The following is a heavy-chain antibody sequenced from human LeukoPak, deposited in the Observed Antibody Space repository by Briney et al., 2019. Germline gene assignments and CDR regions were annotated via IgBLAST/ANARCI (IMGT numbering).Heavy chain of an antibody. CDR1: GFTFSSYW. CDR2: INSDGSST. CDR3: ARAGDSSGYVGRGYI. V-gene: IGHV3-74*01. J-gene: IGHJ3*02. Sequence: GGSLRLSCAASGFTFSSYWMHWVRQAPGKGLVWVSRINSDGSSTGYADSVKGRFTISRDNAKNTLYLQMNSLRAEDTAVYYCARAGDSSGYVGRGYIWGQGTMVTVSS. D-gene: IGHD3-22*01.